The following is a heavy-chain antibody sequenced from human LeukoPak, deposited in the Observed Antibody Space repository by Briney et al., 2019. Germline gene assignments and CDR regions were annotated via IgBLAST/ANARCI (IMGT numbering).Heavy chain of an antibody. D-gene: IGHD6-6*01. Sequence: PGGSLRLSCAASGLTFSSYGMHWVRQAPGKGLEWVAVIWYDGSNKYYADSVKGGFTISRDNSNKTLYLQLNSLRAEDTAVYSCASHPPRRFSAARLPGWFDYWGQGTLVTVSS. CDR2: IWYDGSNK. J-gene: IGHJ4*02. V-gene: IGHV3-33*01. CDR3: ASHPPRRFSAARLPGWFDY. CDR1: GLTFSSYG.